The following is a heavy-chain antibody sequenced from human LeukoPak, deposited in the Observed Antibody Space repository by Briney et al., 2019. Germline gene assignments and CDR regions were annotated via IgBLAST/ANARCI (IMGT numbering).Heavy chain of an antibody. Sequence: GGSLRLSCAASGFTFSSYWMSWVRQAPGKGLEWVANIKQDGSEKYYGDSVKGRFTISRDNAKNSLYLQMNSLRAEDTAVYYCARGEAEESYYYYGMDVWGQGTTVTVSS. D-gene: IGHD6-13*01. CDR3: ARGEAEESYYYYGMDV. V-gene: IGHV3-7*03. CDR1: GFTFSSYW. J-gene: IGHJ6*02. CDR2: IKQDGSEK.